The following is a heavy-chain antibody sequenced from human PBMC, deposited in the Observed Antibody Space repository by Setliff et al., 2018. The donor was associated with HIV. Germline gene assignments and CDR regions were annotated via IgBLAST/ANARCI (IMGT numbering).Heavy chain of an antibody. Sequence: PSETLSLTCTVSGDSISSSTYYWGWIRQPPGRGLEWIGSIFYTGFTYYSPSLESRVTMSVGTSKNQFSLRVRSVTAADTAVYYCARVVKGYNWNYFDYWGQGTLVTVSS. CDR3: ARVVKGYNWNYFDY. CDR1: GDSISSSTYY. D-gene: IGHD1-20*01. CDR2: IFYTGFT. V-gene: IGHV4-39*07. J-gene: IGHJ4*02.